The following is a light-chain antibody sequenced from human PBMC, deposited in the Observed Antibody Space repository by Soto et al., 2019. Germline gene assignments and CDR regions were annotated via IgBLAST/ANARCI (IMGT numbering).Light chain of an antibody. CDR1: QSVSSSY. J-gene: IGKJ5*01. CDR2: GAS. V-gene: IGKV3-20*01. CDR3: QQYGSSTP. Sequence: EIVLTQSPGTLSLSPGERATLSCRASQSVSSSYLAWYQQKPGQAPRLLIYGASSRATGIPDRFSGSGSGTYFTLTISRLEHEHFAVYYCQQYGSSTPFGQGTRLEIK.